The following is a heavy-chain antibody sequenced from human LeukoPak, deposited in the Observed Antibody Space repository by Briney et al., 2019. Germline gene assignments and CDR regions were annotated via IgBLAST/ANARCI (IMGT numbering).Heavy chain of an antibody. V-gene: IGHV3-7*01. J-gene: IGHJ4*02. Sequence: GGSLGLSCATSGFSFTNYWMNWVRQAPGKGLEWVAHIKQDGSEKYYVDSMKGRITISRDNAKNSVYLQMNSLRVEDTAVYYCTRSPEGRPIDYWGQGTLVTVSS. CDR1: GFSFTNYW. CDR3: TRSPEGRPIDY. CDR2: IKQDGSEK. D-gene: IGHD3-10*01.